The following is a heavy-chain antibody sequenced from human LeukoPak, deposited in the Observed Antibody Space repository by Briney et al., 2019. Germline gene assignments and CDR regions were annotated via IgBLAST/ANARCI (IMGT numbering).Heavy chain of an antibody. J-gene: IGHJ4*02. Sequence: CVSLRLSCSGSEFPCVSYALHSRRPAPGKEMEYVSAISSNGGSTYYADSVKGRFTISRDNSKNTLYLQMSSLRAEDTAVYYCVKGSSAMGPFDYWGQGTLVTVSS. D-gene: IGHD5-18*01. CDR3: VKGSSAMGPFDY. CDR1: EFPCVSYA. V-gene: IGHV3-64D*06. CDR2: ISSNGGST.